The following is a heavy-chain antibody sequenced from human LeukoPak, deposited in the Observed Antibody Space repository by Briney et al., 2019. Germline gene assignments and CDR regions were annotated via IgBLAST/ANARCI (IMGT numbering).Heavy chain of an antibody. Sequence: SSETLSLTCTVSGGSISSNSYYWGWIRQPPGKGLEWIGSIYYSGSTYYNPSLKSRVTISVDTSKNQFSLRLSSVTAADTAVYYCARDFSGTGYYYYGMDVWGQGTTVTVSS. V-gene: IGHV4-39*07. CDR3: ARDFSGTGYYYYGMDV. D-gene: IGHD1-1*01. CDR1: GGSISSNSYY. J-gene: IGHJ6*02. CDR2: IYYSGST.